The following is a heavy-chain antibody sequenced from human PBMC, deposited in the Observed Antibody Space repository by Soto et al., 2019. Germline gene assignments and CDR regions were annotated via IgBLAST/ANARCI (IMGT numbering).Heavy chain of an antibody. CDR1: GGTFSSDT. CDR2: IIPILGIA. D-gene: IGHD5-18*01. J-gene: IGHJ4*02. CDR3: ARDDGGYSYGPDY. Sequence: QVQLVQSGAAVKKPGSSVKVSCKASGGTFSSDTISWVRQAPGQGLEWMVRIIPILGIANYAQKFQGRVTITSAKSTSTAYMGLSSLRSEDTAVYYCARDDGGYSYGPDYWGQGPLVTFSS. V-gene: IGHV1-69*08.